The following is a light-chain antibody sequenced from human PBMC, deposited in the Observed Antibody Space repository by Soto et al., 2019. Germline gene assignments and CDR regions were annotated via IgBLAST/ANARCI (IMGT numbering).Light chain of an antibody. CDR3: MQALQSLT. Sequence: EIVMTQSPLTLPVTPGEPASISCRSSQSHLYNNTYNYLDWYVQKPGQSTQLLIYFGSNRALGVTDRFSGSGSGTDFTLKINRVEADDVGTSYCMQALQSLTFGQGTRLEIK. CDR2: FGS. J-gene: IGKJ5*01. V-gene: IGKV2-28*01. CDR1: QSHLYNNTYNY.